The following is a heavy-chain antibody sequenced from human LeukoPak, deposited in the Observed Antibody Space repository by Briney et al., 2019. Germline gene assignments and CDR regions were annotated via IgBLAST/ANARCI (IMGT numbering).Heavy chain of an antibody. Sequence: SETLSLTCTVSGDSISSYYWSWIRQPPGKGLEWIGNIYTSGGTNYIPSLKGRVTISIDTSKNQFSLKLSSVAAADSAVYYCARLTRLSTSPERYYLDYWGQGTQVTVSS. CDR3: ARLTRLSTSPERYYLDY. CDR2: IYTSGGT. V-gene: IGHV4-4*09. CDR1: GDSISSYY. J-gene: IGHJ4*01. D-gene: IGHD6-6*01.